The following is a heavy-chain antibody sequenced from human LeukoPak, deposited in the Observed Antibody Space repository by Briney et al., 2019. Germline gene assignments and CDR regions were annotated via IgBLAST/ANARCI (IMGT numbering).Heavy chain of an antibody. D-gene: IGHD3-22*01. CDR1: GASISSYY. CDR2: IYYSGSI. Sequence: SETLSLTCTVSGASISSYYWSWIRQPPGKGLEWIGDIYYSGSIKYNPSLKSRVTMSVDTSKNQFSLKLSSVTAADTAVYYCARTSDDYYDSSGYYDYWGQGTLVTVSS. J-gene: IGHJ4*02. CDR3: ARTSDDYYDSSGYYDY. V-gene: IGHV4-59*01.